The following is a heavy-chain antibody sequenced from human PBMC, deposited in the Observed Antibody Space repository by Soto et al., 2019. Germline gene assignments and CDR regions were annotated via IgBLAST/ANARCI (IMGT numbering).Heavy chain of an antibody. J-gene: IGHJ6*02. CDR2: INHSGST. CDR3: ARGGGRGYSYGYYYYYGMDV. Sequence: PSETLSLTCAVYGGSFSGYYWSWIRQPPGEGLEWIGEINHSGSTNYNPSLKSRVTISVDTSKNQFSLKLSSVTAADTAVYYCARGGGRGYSYGYYYYYGMDVWGQGTTVTVSS. D-gene: IGHD5-18*01. CDR1: GGSFSGYY. V-gene: IGHV4-34*01.